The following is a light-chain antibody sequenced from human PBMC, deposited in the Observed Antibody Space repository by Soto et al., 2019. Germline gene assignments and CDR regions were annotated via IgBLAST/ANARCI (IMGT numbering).Light chain of an antibody. J-gene: IGKJ1*01. CDR3: QQYNGYWT. Sequence: DIQMTQSPSTLSASVGDRVTITCRASQSISDSLAWYQQKPGKAPKLLIYEASSLKSGVPSRFSGSRSGTEYTLTISSLQPDDCATYYCQQYNGYWTFGQGTKVEI. CDR2: EAS. CDR1: QSISDS. V-gene: IGKV1-5*03.